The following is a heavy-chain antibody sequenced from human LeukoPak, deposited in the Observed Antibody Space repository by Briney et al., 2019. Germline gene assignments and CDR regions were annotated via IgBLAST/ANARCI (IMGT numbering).Heavy chain of an antibody. D-gene: IGHD5-18*01. CDR1: GGSFSGYY. Sequence: SETLSLTCAVYGGSFSGYYWSWIRQPPGKGLEWIGEINHSGSTNYNPSLKSRVTISVDTSKNQFSLKLSSVTAADTAVYYCARMWIQLWPFDYWGQGTLVTVSS. J-gene: IGHJ4*02. V-gene: IGHV4-34*01. CDR2: INHSGST. CDR3: ARMWIQLWPFDY.